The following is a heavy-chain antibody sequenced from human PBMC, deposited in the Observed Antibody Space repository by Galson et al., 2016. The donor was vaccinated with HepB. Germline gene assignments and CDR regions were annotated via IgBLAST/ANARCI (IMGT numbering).Heavy chain of an antibody. D-gene: IGHD4-23*01. J-gene: IGHJ5*02. Sequence: SLRLSCAASGFAFSSHWKHWVRQDLGKGLVWVSRINSDGTISNYADSVKGRFTISRDNAKNTLYLQMNSLRAEDTAVSFCVRDHSVVPTTAYNWFDPWGRGTPVTVSS. CDR2: INSDGTIS. CDR3: VRDHSVVPTTAYNWFDP. V-gene: IGHV3-74*01. CDR1: GFAFSSHW.